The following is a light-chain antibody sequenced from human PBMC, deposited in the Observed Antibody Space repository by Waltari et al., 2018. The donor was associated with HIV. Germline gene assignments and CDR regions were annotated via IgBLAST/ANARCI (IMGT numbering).Light chain of an antibody. CDR3: AVWDDSLRGGV. V-gene: IGLV1-47*01. CDR1: NSNIGSHS. Sequence: QSVVTQPPSASGTPGQRVVISCSGSNSNIGSHSVNWYQQVPGAAPKILLYRDDQRFSGVPDRFSGSKSAPSAALAISELRSGDEADYYCAVWDDSLRGGVFGGGTKLTVL. CDR2: RDD. J-gene: IGLJ3*02.